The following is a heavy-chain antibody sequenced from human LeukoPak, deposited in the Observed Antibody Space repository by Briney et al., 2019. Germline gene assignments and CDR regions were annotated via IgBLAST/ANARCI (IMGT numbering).Heavy chain of an antibody. CDR2: I. Sequence: PGGSLRLSGAASGFTFSSYSMNWVRQAPGKGLEWVSSIKGRFTISRDNAKNSLYLQMNSLRAEDTAVYYCARDEGYCSSTSCYTEYFDYWGQGTLVTVSS. J-gene: IGHJ4*02. CDR3: ARDEGYCSSTSCYTEYFDY. V-gene: IGHV3-21*01. D-gene: IGHD2-2*02. CDR1: GFTFSSYS.